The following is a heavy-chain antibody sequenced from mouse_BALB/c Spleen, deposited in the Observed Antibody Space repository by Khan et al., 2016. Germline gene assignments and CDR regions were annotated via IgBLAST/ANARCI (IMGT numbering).Heavy chain of an antibody. J-gene: IGHJ3*01. V-gene: IGHV1-7*01. CDR1: GYTFTSYW. CDR2: INPSTGYT. Sequence: VQLQQSGAELAKPGASVKMSCKASGYTFTSYWMHWVKQRPGQGLEWIGYINPSTGYTEYNQKFKDKATLTADKSSSTAYMQLSSLTSEDSAVXYCANRFSYYGNYAWFAYWGQGTLVTVSA. CDR3: ANRFSYYGNYAWFAY. D-gene: IGHD2-10*01.